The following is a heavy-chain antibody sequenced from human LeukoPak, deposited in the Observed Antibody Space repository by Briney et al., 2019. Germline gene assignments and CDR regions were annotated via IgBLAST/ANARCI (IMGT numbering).Heavy chain of an antibody. CDR3: ATAEDSSGWYLGY. J-gene: IGHJ4*02. CDR1: GGSISNYY. Sequence: PSETLSLTCTVSGGSISNYYWSWIRQPPGKGLEWSGYIYYSGSTNYNPSLKSRVTISVDTSKNQFSLRLYSVTAADTAVYYCATAEDSSGWYLGYWGQGTLVTVSS. CDR2: IYYSGST. D-gene: IGHD6-19*01. V-gene: IGHV4-59*01.